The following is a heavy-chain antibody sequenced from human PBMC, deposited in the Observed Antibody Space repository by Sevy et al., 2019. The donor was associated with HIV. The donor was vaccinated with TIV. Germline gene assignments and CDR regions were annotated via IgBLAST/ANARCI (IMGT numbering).Heavy chain of an antibody. D-gene: IGHD3-16*01. Sequence: GRSLRLSCTVSGFIFSNFAIHWVRQAPGKGLEWVAVTSYDGSHKYYADSVKGRFTVSRDNSRNILSLEMSSLRRDDTAVYYCARGENDDDFFQYWGQGTLVTVSS. J-gene: IGHJ1*01. CDR1: GFIFSNFA. CDR2: TSYDGSHK. V-gene: IGHV3-30*04. CDR3: ARGENDDDFFQY.